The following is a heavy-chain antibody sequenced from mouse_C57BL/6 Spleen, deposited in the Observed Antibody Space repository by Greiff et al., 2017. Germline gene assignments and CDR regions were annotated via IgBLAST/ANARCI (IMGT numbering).Heavy chain of an antibody. Sequence: DVKLVESEGGLVQPGSSMKLSCTASGFTFSDYYMAWVRQVPEKGLEWVANINYDGSSTYYLDSLKSRFIISRDNAKNILYLQMSSLKSEDTATYYCASFTDWYFDVWGTGTTVTVSS. V-gene: IGHV5-16*01. CDR2: INYDGSST. CDR3: ASFTDWYFDV. CDR1: GFTFSDYY. J-gene: IGHJ1*03.